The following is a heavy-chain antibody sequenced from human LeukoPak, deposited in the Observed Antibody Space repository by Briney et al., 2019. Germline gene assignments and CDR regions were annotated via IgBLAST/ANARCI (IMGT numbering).Heavy chain of an antibody. CDR2: IYYSGSA. D-gene: IGHD6-6*01. CDR1: GGSISSSSYY. V-gene: IGHV4-39*01. CDR3: ARHTSYSSSSFDY. Sequence: SETLSLTCTVSGGSISSSSYYWGWIRQPPGKGLEWIGSIYYSGSAYYNPSLKSRVTISVDTSKNQFSLKLSSVTAADTAVYYCARHTSYSSSSFDYWGQGTLVTVSS. J-gene: IGHJ4*02.